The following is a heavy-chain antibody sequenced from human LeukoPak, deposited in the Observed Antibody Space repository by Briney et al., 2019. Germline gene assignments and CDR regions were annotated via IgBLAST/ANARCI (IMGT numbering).Heavy chain of an antibody. CDR3: AREGYCSGGSCYSVGLGAFDI. J-gene: IGHJ3*02. V-gene: IGHV4-59*12. CDR2: IYYSGST. Sequence: SETLSLTCNVSGGSISNYYWSWIRQPPGKGLEWIGYIYYSGSTNYNPSLKSRVTISVDTSKNQFSLKLSSVTAADTAVYYCAREGYCSGGSCYSVGLGAFDIWGQGTMVTVSS. D-gene: IGHD2-15*01. CDR1: GGSISNYY.